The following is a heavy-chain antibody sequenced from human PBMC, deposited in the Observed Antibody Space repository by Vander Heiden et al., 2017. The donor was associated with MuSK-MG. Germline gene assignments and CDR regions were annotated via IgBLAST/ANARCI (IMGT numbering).Heavy chain of an antibody. Sequence: EVQLVESGGGLVKPGGSLRLSCAASGFTFSSYSMNWVRQAPGKGLEWVSSISSSSSYIYYADSVKGRFTISRDNAKNSLYLQMNSLRAEDTAVYYCARVAGASGYYYYYYMDVWGEGPTGTVSS. CDR3: ARVAGASGYYYYYYMDV. CDR1: GFTFSSYS. J-gene: IGHJ6*03. V-gene: IGHV3-21*01. D-gene: IGHD1-26*01. CDR2: ISSSSSYI.